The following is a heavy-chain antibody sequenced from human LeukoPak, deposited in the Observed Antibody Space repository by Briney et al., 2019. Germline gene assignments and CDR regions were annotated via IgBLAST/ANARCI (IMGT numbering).Heavy chain of an antibody. CDR3: ARHRPIRYCSSTSCYPDWFDP. V-gene: IGHV4-39*01. Sequence: SETLSLTCTVSGGSISSSSYYWGWIRQPPGKGLEWIGSIYYSGSTYYNPSLKSRVTISVDTSKNQFSLKLSSVTAADTAVYYCARHRPIRYCSSTSCYPDWFDPWGQGTLVTVSS. J-gene: IGHJ5*02. CDR1: GGSISSSSYY. D-gene: IGHD2-2*01. CDR2: IYYSGST.